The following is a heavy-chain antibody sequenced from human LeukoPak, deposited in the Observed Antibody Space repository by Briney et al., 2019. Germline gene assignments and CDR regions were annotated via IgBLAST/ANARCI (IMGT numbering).Heavy chain of an antibody. CDR3: ARRLYGDAIPRWFDP. Sequence: SQTLSLTCTVSGGSISSGSYYWSWIRQPAGKGLEWIGRIYTSGSTNYNPSLKSRVTISVDTSKNQFSLKLSSVTAADTAVYYCARRLYGDAIPRWFDPWGQGTLVTVSS. V-gene: IGHV4-61*02. CDR1: GGSISSGSYY. D-gene: IGHD4-17*01. CDR2: IYTSGST. J-gene: IGHJ5*02.